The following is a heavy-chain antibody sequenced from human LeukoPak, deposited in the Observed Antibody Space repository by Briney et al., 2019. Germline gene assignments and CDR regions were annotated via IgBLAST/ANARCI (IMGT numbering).Heavy chain of an antibody. CDR3: SRDLNGDPPR. Sequence: GGSLRLSCAASGFTFNNYWMHWVRQAPGKWLVWVSRISTDGSSTSYADSVKGRFTISRDNAKNTLYLQMNSLRAEDTAVYYCSRDLNGDPPRWGQGTLVTVSS. V-gene: IGHV3-74*01. CDR1: GFTFNNYW. J-gene: IGHJ4*02. D-gene: IGHD4-17*01. CDR2: ISTDGSST.